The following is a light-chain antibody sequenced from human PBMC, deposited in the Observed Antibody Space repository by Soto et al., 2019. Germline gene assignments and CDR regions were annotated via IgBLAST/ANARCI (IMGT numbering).Light chain of an antibody. CDR1: SNDIGRYNL. CDR2: EAN. Sequence: QSALIQPASVSGSPGQSITISCTGSSNDIGRYNLVSWYQKHPGKAPKFIIYEANKRPSGVSDCFSGSKSGNTASLTISGLQADDEADYYCCSFAGTSFVMFGGGTKLTVL. CDR3: CSFAGTSFVM. V-gene: IGLV2-23*01. J-gene: IGLJ3*02.